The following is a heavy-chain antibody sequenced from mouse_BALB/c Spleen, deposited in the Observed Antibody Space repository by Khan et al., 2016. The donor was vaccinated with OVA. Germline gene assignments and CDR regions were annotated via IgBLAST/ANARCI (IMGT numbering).Heavy chain of an antibody. J-gene: IGHJ3*01. Sequence: EVELVESGGDLVKSGGSLYLSCAASGFTFSPYSMSWFRQPPDKRLEWVATISSDGGYTYYPDSVKGRFNISRDNAKNTMYLQMSTLKSEDTAMYNYETHITGTITYWGQGTLVTVSA. CDR3: ETHITGTITY. V-gene: IGHV5-6*01. D-gene: IGHD4-1*01. CDR1: GFTFSPYS. CDR2: ISSDGGYT.